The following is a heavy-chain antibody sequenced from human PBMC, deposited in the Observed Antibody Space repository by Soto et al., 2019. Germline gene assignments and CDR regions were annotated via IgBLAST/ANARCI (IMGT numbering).Heavy chain of an antibody. CDR3: ARVVVVIPPGYYYAMDV. Sequence: GGSLRLSCEASGFTFSSFHMNWVRQAPGRGLEWVAYITSSSDTIYSSDSVKGRFTISRDNGKNSLFLKMNSLRDEDTAVYYCARVVVVIPPGYYYAMDVWGQGTTVTVSS. J-gene: IGHJ6*02. CDR2: ITSSSDTI. V-gene: IGHV3-48*02. CDR1: GFTFSSFH. D-gene: IGHD3-22*01.